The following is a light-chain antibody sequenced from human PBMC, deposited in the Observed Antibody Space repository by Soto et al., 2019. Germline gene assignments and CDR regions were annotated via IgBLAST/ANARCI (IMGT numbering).Light chain of an antibody. CDR1: QSISNW. V-gene: IGKV1-5*01. CDR3: QQYSSYSLF. CDR2: GAS. J-gene: IGKJ2*01. Sequence: DIQMTQSPSTLSASVGDRVTITCRASQSISNWLAWYQQKPGKAPKLLIYGASSLESGVPSRFSGSGSGTEFTLTISRLQPDDFATYYCQQYSSYSLFFGQGTKLEIK.